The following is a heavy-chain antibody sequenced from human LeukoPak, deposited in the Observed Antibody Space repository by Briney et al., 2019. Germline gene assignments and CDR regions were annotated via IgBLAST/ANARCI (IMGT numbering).Heavy chain of an antibody. CDR3: ARDPGPNGSDYYYYMDV. Sequence: ASVKVSCKASGYNFTAYYMHWVRQAPGQGLEWMGRINPNSGGTNYAQKFQGRVTMTRDTSISTAYMELSRLRSDDTAVYYCARDPGPNGSDYYYYMDVWGKGATVTVSS. V-gene: IGHV1-2*06. J-gene: IGHJ6*03. CDR1: GYNFTAYY. CDR2: INPNSGGT. D-gene: IGHD1/OR15-1a*01.